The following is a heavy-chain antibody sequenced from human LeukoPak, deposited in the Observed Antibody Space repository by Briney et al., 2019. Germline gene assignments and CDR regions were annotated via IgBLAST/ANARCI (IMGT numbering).Heavy chain of an antibody. CDR3: ARHAAVARDSVQYLFDY. D-gene: IGHD6-19*01. CDR2: IIPIFGTA. CDR1: GGTFSSYA. J-gene: IGHJ4*02. Sequence: SVKVSCTASGGTFSSYAIRLVRQAPGQGLEWMGRIIPIFGTANYAQKFQGKVTITADKSTSTAYMELSCLRSEDTAVYYCARHAAVARDSVQYLFDYWGQGTLVTVSS. V-gene: IGHV1-69*06.